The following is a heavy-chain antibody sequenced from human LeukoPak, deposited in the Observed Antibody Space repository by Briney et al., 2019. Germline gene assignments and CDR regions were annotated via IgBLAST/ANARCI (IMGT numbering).Heavy chain of an antibody. Sequence: PGGSLRLSCAASGFTFSSYSMNWVRQAPGKGLEWVSSISSSSSYIYYADSVKGRFTISRDNAKNSLYLQMNSLRAEDTAVYYCARFPYYYDSSGYQNFDHWGQGTLVTVTS. J-gene: IGHJ4*02. CDR2: ISSSSSYI. V-gene: IGHV3-21*01. CDR3: ARFPYYYDSSGYQNFDH. D-gene: IGHD3-22*01. CDR1: GFTFSSYS.